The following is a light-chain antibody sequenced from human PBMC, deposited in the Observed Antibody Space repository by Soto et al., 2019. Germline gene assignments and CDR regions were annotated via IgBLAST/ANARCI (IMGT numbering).Light chain of an antibody. V-gene: IGLV2-14*01. CDR3: SSYTTSATLV. Sequence: QPVLTQPPSVSGAPGQRVTISCTGTSSDVGAYNYVSWYQQHPDKAPKLIIFEVNNRPSGVSNRFSGSKSGNTASLTISGLQAEDEADYYCSSYTTSATLVFGGGTKLTVL. J-gene: IGLJ2*01. CDR1: SSDVGAYNY. CDR2: EVN.